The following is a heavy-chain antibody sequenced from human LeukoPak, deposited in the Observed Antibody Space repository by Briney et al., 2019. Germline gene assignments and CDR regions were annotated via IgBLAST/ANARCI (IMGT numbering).Heavy chain of an antibody. CDR3: ARSYGPSGGMDV. CDR2: IYYSGST. D-gene: IGHD3-10*01. V-gene: IGHV4-59*01. Sequence: SETLSLTCTVSGGSLSSYYWCWIRQPPGKGLEWIGYIYYSGSTNYNPSLKSRVTISVDTSKNQFSLKLSSVTAADTAVYYCARSYGPSGGMDVWGQGTTVTVSS. CDR1: GGSLSSYY. J-gene: IGHJ6*02.